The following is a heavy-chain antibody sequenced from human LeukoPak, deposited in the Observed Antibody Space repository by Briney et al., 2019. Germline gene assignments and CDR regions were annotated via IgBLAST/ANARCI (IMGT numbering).Heavy chain of an antibody. CDR1: GFTFRSYA. D-gene: IGHD6-13*01. CDR3: ARDHLRYSSSRDY. CDR2: IGDTDNRA. J-gene: IGHJ4*02. Sequence: GGSLRLSCAASGFTFRSYAMTWVRQAPGKGLEWLSGIGDTDNRAYYAASVKGRFTISRDNSKNTPYLQMNSLRAEDTAVYYCARDHLRYSSSRDYWGQGTLVTVSS. V-gene: IGHV3-23*01.